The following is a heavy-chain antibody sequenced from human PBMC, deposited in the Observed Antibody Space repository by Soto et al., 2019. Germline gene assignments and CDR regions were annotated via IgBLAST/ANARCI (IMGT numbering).Heavy chain of an antibody. CDR3: ARAPGVDFDY. CDR1: GFTFSSYS. V-gene: IGHV3-48*02. Sequence: EVQLVESGGGLVQPGGSLRLSCAASGFTFSSYSMNWVRQAPGKGLEWVSYISSSSSTIYYADSVKGRFTISRDNAKNPLYLQMNSLRDEDTAVYYCARAPGVDFDYWGQGTLVTVSS. J-gene: IGHJ4*02. CDR2: ISSSSSTI. D-gene: IGHD2-15*01.